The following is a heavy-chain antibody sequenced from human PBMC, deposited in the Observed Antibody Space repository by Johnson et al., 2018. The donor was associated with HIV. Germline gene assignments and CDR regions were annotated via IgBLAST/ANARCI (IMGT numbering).Heavy chain of an antibody. CDR2: VSYDGSER. J-gene: IGHJ3*02. V-gene: IGHV3-30*04. CDR3: ARGSRYTYDNDDVHLLHAFDI. CDR1: GFSFSSYA. D-gene: IGHD3-16*01. Sequence: QVQLVESGGGVVQPGRSLRLSCAASGFSFSSYAMHWVRQAPGKGLEWVAVVSYDGSERYYADSVKGRFTISRDSSKNTLYLQMNSLRAEDTAVYYCARGSRYTYDNDDVHLLHAFDIWGQGTMFTVSS.